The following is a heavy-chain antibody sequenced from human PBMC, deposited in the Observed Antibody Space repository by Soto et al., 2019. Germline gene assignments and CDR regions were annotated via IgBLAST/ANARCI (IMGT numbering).Heavy chain of an antibody. CDR2: VYYGGST. Sequence: SETLSLTCTVSGGSISSSSYYWGWIRQPPGKGLEWIGNVYYGGSTYYNPSLKSRVTISVETSKSQFSLELSSLRSEDTAVYYCARAAGRGNGMDVWGQGTTVTVSS. CDR3: ARAAGRGNGMDV. D-gene: IGHD2-15*01. CDR1: GGSISSSSYY. V-gene: IGHV4-39*07. J-gene: IGHJ6*02.